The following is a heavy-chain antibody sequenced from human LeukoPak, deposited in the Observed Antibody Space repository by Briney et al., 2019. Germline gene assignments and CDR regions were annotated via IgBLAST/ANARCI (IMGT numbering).Heavy chain of an antibody. Sequence: GGSLRLSCAASGFTVSSNYMSWVRQAPGKGLEWVSVIYSGGSTYYADSVKGRFTISRDNSKNTLYLQMNGLRAEDTAVYYCARAPPWTGFDYWGQGTLVTVSS. CDR1: GFTVSSNY. V-gene: IGHV3-53*01. J-gene: IGHJ4*02. CDR3: ARAPPWTGFDY. CDR2: IYSGGST. D-gene: IGHD3/OR15-3a*01.